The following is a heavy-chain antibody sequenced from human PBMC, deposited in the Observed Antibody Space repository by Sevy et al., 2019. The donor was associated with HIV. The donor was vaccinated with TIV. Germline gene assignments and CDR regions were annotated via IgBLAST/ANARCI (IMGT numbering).Heavy chain of an antibody. CDR3: AIVEYGDYVGYFDY. V-gene: IGHV4-38-2*01. Sequence: SETLSLTCAVSGFSINSGYYWGWIRQPPGKGLEWIGSVYHSGSTYYNPSLKSRVTMSVDTSKNQFSLKLSSVTAADTAVYYCAIVEYGDYVGYFDYWGQGTLVTVSS. D-gene: IGHD4-17*01. CDR1: GFSINSGYY. CDR2: VYHSGST. J-gene: IGHJ4*02.